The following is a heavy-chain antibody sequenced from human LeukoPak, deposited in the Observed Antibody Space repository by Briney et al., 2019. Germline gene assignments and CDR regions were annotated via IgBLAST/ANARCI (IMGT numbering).Heavy chain of an antibody. CDR1: GGSISSGSYY. J-gene: IGHJ2*01. Sequence: NPSETLSLTCTVSGGSISSGSYYWSWIRQPAGKGLEWIGCIFPSGSTNYNSSLKSRVTISVDTSKNQFSLKVSSVTAADTAVYYCARGRRDGCNFYWYFDLWGRGTLVTVSS. CDR2: IFPSGST. D-gene: IGHD5-24*01. CDR3: ARGRRDGCNFYWYFDL. V-gene: IGHV4-61*02.